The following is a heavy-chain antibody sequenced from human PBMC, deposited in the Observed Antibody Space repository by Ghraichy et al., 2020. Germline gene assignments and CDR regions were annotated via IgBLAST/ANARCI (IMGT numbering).Heavy chain of an antibody. D-gene: IGHD3-22*01. J-gene: IGHJ3*02. CDR3: ARDLSTYYYDSSGYSDAFEI. CDR2: INPNSGGT. Sequence: ASVKVSCKASGYTFTGYYMHWVRQAPGQGLEWMGWINPNSGGTNYAQKFQGRVTMTRDTSISTAYMELSRLRSDDTAVYYCARDLSTYYYDSSGYSDAFEIWGQGTMVTVSS. V-gene: IGHV1-2*02. CDR1: GYTFTGYY.